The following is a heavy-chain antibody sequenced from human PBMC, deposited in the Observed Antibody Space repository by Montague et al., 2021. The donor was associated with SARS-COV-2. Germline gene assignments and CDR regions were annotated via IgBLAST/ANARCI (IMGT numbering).Heavy chain of an antibody. D-gene: IGHD3-22*01. Sequence: SETLSLTCAVYGGSVSDYYWSWIRQPPGKGLEWIGEINHSGSTNYNPSLKSRVTTSVDTSKNQFSLKLTSVTAADTAVYYCARVPRITMLEVVSADRWVDPWGQGTLVTVSS. CDR1: GGSVSDYY. CDR2: INHSGST. V-gene: IGHV4-34*01. CDR3: ARVPRITMLEVVSADRWVDP. J-gene: IGHJ5*02.